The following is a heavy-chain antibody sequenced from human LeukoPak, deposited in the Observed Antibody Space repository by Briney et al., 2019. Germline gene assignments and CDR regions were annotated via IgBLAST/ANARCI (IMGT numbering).Heavy chain of an antibody. V-gene: IGHV1-69*13. CDR1: GYTFTSYY. CDR2: IIPIFGTA. CDR3: ARGGLRVRASAFDI. Sequence: SVKVSCKASGYTFTSYYMHWVRQAPGQGLEWMGGIIPIFGTANYAQKFQGRVTITADESTSTAYMELSSLKSEDTAVYYCARGGLRVRASAFDIWGQGTMVTVSS. D-gene: IGHD5/OR15-5a*01. J-gene: IGHJ3*02.